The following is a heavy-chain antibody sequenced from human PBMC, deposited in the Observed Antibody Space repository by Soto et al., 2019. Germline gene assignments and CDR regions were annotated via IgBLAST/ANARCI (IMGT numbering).Heavy chain of an antibody. CDR3: ARSPNYYYYGFDV. CDR1: GGSVSSGTYF. J-gene: IGHJ6*02. Sequence: SETLSLTCTVSGGSVSSGTYFWSWIRQSPGKGLEWIAYIYYSGSTNYNPSLQRRSTIPVDTSKSQVSLTLTYVTAADAAVYYCARSPNYYYYGFDVWGQGTTVTVSS. CDR2: IYYSGST. V-gene: IGHV4-61*01.